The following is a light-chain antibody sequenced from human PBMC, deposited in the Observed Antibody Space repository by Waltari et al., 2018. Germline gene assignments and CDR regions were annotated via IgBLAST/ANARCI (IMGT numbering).Light chain of an antibody. CDR1: SSDVGGYNY. J-gene: IGLJ2*01. CDR2: EVT. V-gene: IGLV2-8*01. Sequence: QSALTQPPSASGSPGQSVTISCTGTSSDVGGYNYVSWYQQHPGKAPKLLSYEVTKRPSGVPDRFSGSKSGNTASLTVSGLQAEDEADYFCSSFAGTNQGAFGGGTKLTVL. CDR3: SSFAGTNQGA.